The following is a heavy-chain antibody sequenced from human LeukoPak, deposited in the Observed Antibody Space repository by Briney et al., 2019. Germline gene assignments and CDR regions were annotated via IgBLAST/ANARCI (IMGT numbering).Heavy chain of an antibody. V-gene: IGHV4-59*01. D-gene: IGHD1-14*01. CDR1: GDSISRYY. CDR3: ARYDHAPSYYYYYIDV. J-gene: IGHJ6*03. Sequence: PSETLSLTCTVSGDSISRYYWSWIEQSPGKGLEWIGYYGGRTTYNPSLKSRVTMSVDTSKNQFSLKLTSVTAADTAVYYCARYDHAPSYYYYYIDVSGKGSTVTVPS. CDR2: YYGGRT.